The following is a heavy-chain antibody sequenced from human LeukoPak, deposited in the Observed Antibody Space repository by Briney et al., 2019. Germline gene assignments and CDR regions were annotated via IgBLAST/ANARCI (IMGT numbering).Heavy chain of an antibody. V-gene: IGHV1-8*01. CDR2: MNPNSGNT. D-gene: IGHD3-9*01. CDR1: GYTFTSYD. J-gene: IGHJ3*02. CDR3: ATDILTGSDAFDI. Sequence: ASVKVSCKSSGYTFTSYDINWVRQATGQGLEWMGWMNPNSGNTGYAQKFQGRVTMTRNTSISTAYMELSSLRSEDTAVYYCATDILTGSDAFDIWGQGTMVTVSS.